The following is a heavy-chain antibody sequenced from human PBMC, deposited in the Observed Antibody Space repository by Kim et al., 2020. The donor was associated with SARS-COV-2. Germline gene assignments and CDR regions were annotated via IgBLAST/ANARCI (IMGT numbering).Heavy chain of an antibody. Sequence: GGGHHYIASGKGRFTVSRDTLKNALYLQMNSLRADDTAVYYCARGSNLADYWGQGTLVTLSS. CDR2: GGGH. V-gene: IGHV3-23*01. J-gene: IGHJ4*02. CDR3: ARGSNLADY.